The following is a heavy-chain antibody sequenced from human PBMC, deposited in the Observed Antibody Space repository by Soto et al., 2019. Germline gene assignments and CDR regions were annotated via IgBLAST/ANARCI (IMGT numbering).Heavy chain of an antibody. CDR2: INPNSGGT. Sequence: GASVKVSCKASGYTFTGYYMHWVRQAPGQGLEWMGWINPNSGGTNYAQKFQGWVTMTRDTSISTAYMELSRLRSDDTAVYYCARDYYDSSGYYRLGFPLDPWGQGTLVTLSS. CDR1: GYTFTGYY. CDR3: ARDYYDSSGYYRLGFPLDP. V-gene: IGHV1-2*04. D-gene: IGHD3-22*01. J-gene: IGHJ5*02.